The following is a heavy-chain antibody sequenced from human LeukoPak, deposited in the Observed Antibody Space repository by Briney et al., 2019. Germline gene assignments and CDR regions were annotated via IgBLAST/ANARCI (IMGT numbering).Heavy chain of an antibody. CDR2: INPNSGGT. J-gene: IGHJ5*02. D-gene: IGHD3-10*01. Sequence: ASVKVSCKASGGTFSSYAISWVRQAPGQGLEWMGWINPNSGGTNYAQKFQGRVTMTRDTSISTAYMELSRLRSDDTAVYYCARARFGELYPWGQGTLVTVSS. CDR3: ARARFGELYP. V-gene: IGHV1-2*02. CDR1: GGTFSSYA.